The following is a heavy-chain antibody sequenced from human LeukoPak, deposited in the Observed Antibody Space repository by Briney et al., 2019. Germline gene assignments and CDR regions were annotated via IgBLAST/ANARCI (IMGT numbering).Heavy chain of an antibody. Sequence: GGSLRLSCAASGFTFSSYSMNWVRRAPGKGLEWVSSISSSSSYIYYADSVKGRFTISRDNAQNSLYLQMSSLRAEDTAVYYCARDRGIDYWGQGALVTVSS. CDR2: ISSSSSYI. V-gene: IGHV3-21*01. CDR3: ARDRGIDY. CDR1: GFTFSSYS. J-gene: IGHJ4*02. D-gene: IGHD1-26*01.